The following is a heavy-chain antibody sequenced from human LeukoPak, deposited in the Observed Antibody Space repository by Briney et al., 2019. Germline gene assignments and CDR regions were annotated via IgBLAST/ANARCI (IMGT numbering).Heavy chain of an antibody. CDR2: ISSSSSYI. V-gene: IGHV3-21*01. J-gene: IGHJ4*02. D-gene: IGHD5-18*01. CDR1: GFTLSNYN. Sequence: GGSLRLSCAASGFTLSNYNMNWVRQAPGKGLEWVSSISSSSSYIYYADSVKGRFTISRDNAKNSLYLQMHSLRAEDTAVYYCARDLGGYSYGSHFDYWGQGTLVTVSS. CDR3: ARDLGGYSYGSHFDY.